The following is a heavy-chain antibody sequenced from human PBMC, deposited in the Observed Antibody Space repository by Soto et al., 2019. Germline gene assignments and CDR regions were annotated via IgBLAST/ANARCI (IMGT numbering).Heavy chain of an antibody. CDR2: FRFSGST. Sequence: SETLSLTCAVTGGSISTYYWSWVRQPPGKALEWIGYFRFSGSTNYNPSLRSRVTISVDTSKNQFFLKLSSVTAADTAVYYCARVGGWYNFDYWGQGTLVTVSS. V-gene: IGHV4-59*01. D-gene: IGHD6-19*01. CDR3: ARVGGWYNFDY. J-gene: IGHJ4*02. CDR1: GGSISTYY.